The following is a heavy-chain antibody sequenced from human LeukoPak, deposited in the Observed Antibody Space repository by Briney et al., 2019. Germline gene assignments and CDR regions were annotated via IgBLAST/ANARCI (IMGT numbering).Heavy chain of an antibody. D-gene: IGHD4-4*01. J-gene: IGHJ4*02. CDR3: ARDYSNYYWLDY. CDR2: ISWNSGSI. Sequence: GGSLRLSCAASGFTFDDYAMHWVRQAPGKGLEWVSGISWNSGSIGYADSVKGRFTISRDNAKNSLYLQMNSLRAEDAALYYCARDYSNYYWLDYWGQGTLVTVSS. V-gene: IGHV3-9*01. CDR1: GFTFDDYA.